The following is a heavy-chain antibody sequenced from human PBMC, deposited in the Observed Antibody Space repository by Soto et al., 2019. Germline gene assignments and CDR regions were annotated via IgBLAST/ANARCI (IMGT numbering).Heavy chain of an antibody. Sequence: QITLKESGPTLVRPTQTLTLTCTFSGYSLRGNGVGVGWIRQPPGKALEWLALIYWDDDKYYTPSLKSRLTITKAPPKHQVVPTMASMDPAAAATYYCARHYCSGNHYLWYFHLWRRCTLLTVSS. CDR3: ARHYCSGNHYLWYFHL. J-gene: IGHJ2*01. CDR2: IYWDDDK. V-gene: IGHV2-5*02. D-gene: IGHD3-10*01. CDR1: GYSLRGNGVG.